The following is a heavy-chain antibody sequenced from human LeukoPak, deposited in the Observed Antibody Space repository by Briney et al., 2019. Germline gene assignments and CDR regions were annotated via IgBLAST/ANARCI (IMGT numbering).Heavy chain of an antibody. CDR3: ARDQYSGSLDY. CDR1: GGSISSYY. Sequence: SETLSLTCTVSGGSISSYYWTWIRQPAGKGLEWIGRFYSTGSTNYNPSLKSRVTMSVDTSKNQFSLKLSSVTAADTAVYYCARDQYSGSLDYWGQGTLVTVSS. D-gene: IGHD1-26*01. CDR2: FYSTGST. J-gene: IGHJ4*02. V-gene: IGHV4-4*07.